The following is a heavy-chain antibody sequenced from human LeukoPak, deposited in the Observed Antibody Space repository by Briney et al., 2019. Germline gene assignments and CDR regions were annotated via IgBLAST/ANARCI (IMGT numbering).Heavy chain of an antibody. V-gene: IGHV3-7*01. Sequence: GGSLRLSCAASGFTFSSYWMSWVRQAPGMGLEWVGFIRPDGSESYYVDSVKGRFAISRDNAKNSLYLQMNSLRAEDTAVYYCVRDVGFFHMDVWGKGTTVTVSS. J-gene: IGHJ6*03. CDR3: VRDVGFFHMDV. D-gene: IGHD1-26*01. CDR2: IRPDGSES. CDR1: GFTFSSYW.